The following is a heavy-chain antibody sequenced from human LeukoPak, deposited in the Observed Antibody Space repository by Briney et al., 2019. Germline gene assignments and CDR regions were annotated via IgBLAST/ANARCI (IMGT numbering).Heavy chain of an antibody. CDR3: AREGSYCVGGDCYSFDF. V-gene: IGHV1-2*02. CDR2: MHPGNGNT. Sequence: ASVKVSCRASGYTFTDFTDYYIHWVRQAPGLGPEWMGWMHPGNGNTRYAEKFQGRVTMTRDTSINTAYMDLSSLRSDDTAVYYCAREGSYCVGGDCYSFDFWGQGTLITVSS. J-gene: IGHJ4*02. CDR1: GYTFTDFTDYY. D-gene: IGHD2-21*02.